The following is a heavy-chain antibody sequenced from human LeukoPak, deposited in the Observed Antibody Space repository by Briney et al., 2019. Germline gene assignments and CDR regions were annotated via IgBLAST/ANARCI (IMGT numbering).Heavy chain of an antibody. V-gene: IGHV3-30*01. CDR3: ARDSTYYYDSGSSGPHYFDS. CDR1: GFTFSSHA. D-gene: IGHD3-10*01. J-gene: IGHJ4*02. CDR2: ISYDGTIT. Sequence: GGSLRLSCAASGFTFSSHAMHWVRQAPGKGLEWVAVISYDGTITYYADSVKGRFTNSIDNPKNTLYLQLNSLRAEDTAIYYCARDSTYYYDSGSSGPHYFDSWGQGTLVTVSS.